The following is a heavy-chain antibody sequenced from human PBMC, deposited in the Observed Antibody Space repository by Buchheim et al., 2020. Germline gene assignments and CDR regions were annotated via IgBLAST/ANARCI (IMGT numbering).Heavy chain of an antibody. J-gene: IGHJ4*02. CDR2: ISGSGGST. D-gene: IGHD1/OR15-1a*01. Sequence: EVQLLESGGGLVQPGGSLRLSCAASGFTFSSYAMSWVRQAPGKGLEWVSAISGSGGSTYYAESVKGRFTISRDNSTHTLYLQMNSLTAADTAVYYCAKGSSGAIVVYFDSWGQGTL. V-gene: IGHV3-23*01. CDR1: GFTFSSYA. CDR3: AKGSSGAIVVYFDS.